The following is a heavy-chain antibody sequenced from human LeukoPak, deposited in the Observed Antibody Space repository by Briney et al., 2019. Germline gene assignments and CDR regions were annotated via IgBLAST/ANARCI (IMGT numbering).Heavy chain of an antibody. CDR3: ATWGGAN. Sequence: GGFLRLSCAASGFTFSSYAMSWVRQAPGKGLEWVASIKQDGSQKYYVDSVKGRFTISRDNTKNSLYLQMNSLRAEDTAVYYCATWGGANWGQGTLVTVSS. J-gene: IGHJ4*02. D-gene: IGHD1-26*01. V-gene: IGHV3-7*01. CDR2: IKQDGSQK. CDR1: GFTFSSYA.